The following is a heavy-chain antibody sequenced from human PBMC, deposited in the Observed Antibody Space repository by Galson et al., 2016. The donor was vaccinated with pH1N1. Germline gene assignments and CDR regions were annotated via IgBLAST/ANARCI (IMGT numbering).Heavy chain of an antibody. Sequence: SLRLSCAASGFTFSSFAMTWVRQAPGKGLDWVSTISGSGDITNFGDSVKGRFTISRDNSKNTLYLEMNSLRAEDPAVYFRAKGGDYFASGPFSYMDVWGKGTPVTVSS. CDR2: ISGSGDIT. CDR3: AKGGDYFASGPFSYMDV. V-gene: IGHV3-23*01. D-gene: IGHD3-10*01. CDR1: GFTFSSFA. J-gene: IGHJ6*03.